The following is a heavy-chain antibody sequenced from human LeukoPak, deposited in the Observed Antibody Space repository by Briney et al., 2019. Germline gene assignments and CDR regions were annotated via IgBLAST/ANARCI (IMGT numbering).Heavy chain of an antibody. CDR3: ARVDGSDAFDI. V-gene: IGHV3-21*01. CDR2: IRSSSSNI. D-gene: IGHD5-24*01. J-gene: IGHJ3*02. Sequence: KSGGSLRLSCTASGFTFGDYAMSWVRQAPGKGLEWVSSIRSSSSNIYYVDSLKGRFSISRDNAKNSLYLQMNSLRAEDTAVYYCARVDGSDAFDIWGQGTMVTVSS. CDR1: GFTFGDYA.